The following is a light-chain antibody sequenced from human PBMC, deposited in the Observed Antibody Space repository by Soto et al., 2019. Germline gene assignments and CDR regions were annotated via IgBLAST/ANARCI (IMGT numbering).Light chain of an antibody. CDR2: AVS. CDR3: QQSYDTPFT. J-gene: IGKJ3*01. Sequence: DIQMTQSPSSLSASIGDRVTITSRASQSISSYLNWYQQKPGKAPKLLMYAVSTLQSGVPSRFSGSGSGTDFTLTISSLQPEDFATYFCQQSYDTPFTFGPGTKVDIK. CDR1: QSISSY. V-gene: IGKV1-39*01.